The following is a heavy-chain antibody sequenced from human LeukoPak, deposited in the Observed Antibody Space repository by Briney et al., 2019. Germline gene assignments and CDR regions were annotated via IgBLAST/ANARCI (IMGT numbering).Heavy chain of an antibody. CDR1: GGTFSSYA. J-gene: IGHJ5*02. Sequence: ASVKVSCKASGGTFSSYAISWVRQAPGQGLEWMGWISAYNGNTNYARKLQGRVTMTTDTSTSTAYMELRSLRSDDTAVYYCARDPGLIRFDLWGQGTLVTVSS. V-gene: IGHV1-18*01. D-gene: IGHD5-24*01. CDR2: ISAYNGNT. CDR3: ARDPGLIRFDL.